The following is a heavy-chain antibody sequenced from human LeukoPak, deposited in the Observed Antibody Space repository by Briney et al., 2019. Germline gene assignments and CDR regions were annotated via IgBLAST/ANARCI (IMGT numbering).Heavy chain of an antibody. CDR1: GGTFSIYA. CDR2: IIPIFGTA. Sequence: ASVKVSCTASGGTFSIYAISWVRQAPGQGLEWMGGIIPIFGTANYAQKFQGRVTITADESTSTAYMELSSLRSEDTAVYYCATEGDCSGGSCYSYFDYWGQGTLVTVSS. CDR3: ATEGDCSGGSCYSYFDY. V-gene: IGHV1-69*01. D-gene: IGHD2-15*01. J-gene: IGHJ4*02.